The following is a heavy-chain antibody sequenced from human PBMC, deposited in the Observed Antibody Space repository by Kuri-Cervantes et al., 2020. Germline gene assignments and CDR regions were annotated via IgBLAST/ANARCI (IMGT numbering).Heavy chain of an antibody. CDR2: INHSGST. J-gene: IGHJ4*02. CDR1: GGSFSGYY. D-gene: IGHD3-22*01. V-gene: IGHV4-34*01. CDR3: ARRRITMIVVVITSGFDY. Sequence: SETLSLTCAVYGGSFSGYYWSWIRQPPGKGLGWIGEINHSGSTNYNPSLKSRVTISVDTSKNQFSLKLSAVTAADTAVYYCARRRITMIVVVITSGFDYWGQGTLVTISS.